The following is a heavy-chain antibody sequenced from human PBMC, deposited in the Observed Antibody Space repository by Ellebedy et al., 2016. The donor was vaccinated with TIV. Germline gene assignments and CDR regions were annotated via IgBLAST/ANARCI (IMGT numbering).Heavy chain of an antibody. CDR2: ISDSATTI. D-gene: IGHD5-12*01. CDR1: GFSFSSYA. V-gene: IGHV3-48*04. J-gene: IGHJ4*02. Sequence: GGSLRLSCAASGFSFSSYAMSWVRQAPGKGLEWIAYISDSATTIKYADSVKGRFTVSRDNAKNSLFLQMSSLRADDTAIYYCARVLGYGGSRFYFDYWGQGSLVTVSS. CDR3: ARVLGYGGSRFYFDY.